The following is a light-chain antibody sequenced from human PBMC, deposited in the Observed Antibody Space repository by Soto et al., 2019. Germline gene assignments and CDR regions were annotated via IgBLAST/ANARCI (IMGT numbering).Light chain of an antibody. Sequence: DIQMTQSPSTLSASVGDRVTITCRASQSIGNWLAWYQQKPGKAPKALIHDASNLATGVPSRFSGSGSGTDFTFTINSLQPEDIGTDYCQQYENLPSFGGGTKVDIK. J-gene: IGKJ4*01. V-gene: IGKV1-33*01. CDR3: QQYENLPS. CDR2: DAS. CDR1: QSIGNW.